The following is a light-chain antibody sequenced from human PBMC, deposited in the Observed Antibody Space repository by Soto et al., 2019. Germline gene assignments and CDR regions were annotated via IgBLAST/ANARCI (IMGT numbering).Light chain of an antibody. J-gene: IGLJ2*01. V-gene: IGLV1-40*01. CDR2: GNT. CDR3: QSFDSSLSGVV. CDR1: SSNIGAGYD. Sequence: QSVLTQPPSVSGAPGQKVTISCTGSSSNIGAGYDVHWYQQLPGTAPKLLIYGNTNRPSGVPDRFSGSKSATSASLDITGLQAEDEADYYCQSFDSSLSGVVFGGGTKVTVL.